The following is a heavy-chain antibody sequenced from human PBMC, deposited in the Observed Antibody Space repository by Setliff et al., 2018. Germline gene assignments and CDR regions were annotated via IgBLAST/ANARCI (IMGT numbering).Heavy chain of an antibody. Sequence: LSLTCTVSGGSIRGGTYYWTWIRQPAGKGLEWIGHWYTSGITNYNPSLKSQVTISVDTSKNQFSLKLSSVTAADTAVFFCARGQNSYHPGSWGPLYDHWGQGTQVTVSS. CDR3: ARGQNSYHPGSWGPLYDH. D-gene: IGHD3-10*01. V-gene: IGHV4-61*09. J-gene: IGHJ4*02. CDR1: GGSIRGGTYY. CDR2: WYTSGIT.